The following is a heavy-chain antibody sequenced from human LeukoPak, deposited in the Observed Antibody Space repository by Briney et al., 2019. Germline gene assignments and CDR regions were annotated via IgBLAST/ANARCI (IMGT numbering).Heavy chain of an antibody. CDR3: ASTSYYSSSSWFDP. Sequence: GGSLRLSCAASGFTFSDYYMSWIRQAPGKGLEWVSYISSSGSTIYYADSVKGRFTTSRDNAKNSLYLQMNSLRAEDAAVYYCASTSYYSSSSWFDPWGQGTLVTVSS. D-gene: IGHD6-6*01. J-gene: IGHJ5*02. CDR1: GFTFSDYY. V-gene: IGHV3-11*01. CDR2: ISSSGSTI.